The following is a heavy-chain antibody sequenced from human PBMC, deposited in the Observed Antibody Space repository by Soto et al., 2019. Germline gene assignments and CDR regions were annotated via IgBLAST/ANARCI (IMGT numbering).Heavy chain of an antibody. CDR3: AKVFRSGLWSGYHNGYFDY. Sequence: GGSLRLSCAASGFTVSSKYMSWVRQAPGKGLEWVSISGSGGRTYYADSVKGRFTISRDNSKNTLYLQMNSLRAEDTAVYYCAKVFRSGLWSGYHNGYFDYWGQGTLVTVS. V-gene: IGHV3-53*01. CDR1: GFTVSSKY. CDR2: SGSGGRT. D-gene: IGHD3-3*01. J-gene: IGHJ4*02.